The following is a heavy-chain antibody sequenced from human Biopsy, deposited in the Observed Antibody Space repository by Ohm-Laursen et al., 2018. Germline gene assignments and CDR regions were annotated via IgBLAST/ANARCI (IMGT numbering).Heavy chain of an antibody. V-gene: IGHV4-4*07. CDR2: IYITGET. D-gene: IGHD3-10*01. Sequence: TLSLTCTVSGGCISHYYWTWTRQPAGQGLEWIGRIYITGETDYNPSLKSRVTMSVDSSKKQFSLKLKSVTAADTAIYYCARAPPLIRGVVESWFDPWGQGILVTVSS. J-gene: IGHJ5*02. CDR1: GGCISHYY. CDR3: ARAPPLIRGVVESWFDP.